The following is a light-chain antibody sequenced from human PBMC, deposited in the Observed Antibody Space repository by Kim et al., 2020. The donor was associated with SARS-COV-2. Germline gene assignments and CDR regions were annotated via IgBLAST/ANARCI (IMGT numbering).Light chain of an antibody. Sequence: LSPRERATLSCRASQTINRNYLAWYQHKPGQSPRLLIYGISIRATDIPDRFSGSGSGTDFTLTISRLQPEDFAVYYCQQYGTSRGAFGQGTKLEI. V-gene: IGKV3-20*01. CDR3: QQYGTSRGA. CDR2: GIS. CDR1: QTINRNY. J-gene: IGKJ2*01.